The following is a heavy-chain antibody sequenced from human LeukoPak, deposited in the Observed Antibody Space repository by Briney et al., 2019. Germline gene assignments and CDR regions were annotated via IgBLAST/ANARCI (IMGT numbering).Heavy chain of an antibody. CDR1: GYTFTGYY. D-gene: IGHD3-10*01. Sequence: ASVKVSCKASGYTFTGYYTHWVRQAPGQGLEWMGWINPNSSGTNYAQRFQGRVTMTRDTSISTAYMELSRLRSDDTAVYYCARWGIRGGPAVVYFDYWGQGTLVTVSS. J-gene: IGHJ4*02. V-gene: IGHV1-2*02. CDR3: ARWGIRGGPAVVYFDY. CDR2: INPNSSGT.